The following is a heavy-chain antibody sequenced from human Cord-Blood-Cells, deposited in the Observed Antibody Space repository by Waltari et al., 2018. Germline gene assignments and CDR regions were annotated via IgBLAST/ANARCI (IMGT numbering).Heavy chain of an antibody. Sequence: QVQLQQWGAGLLTPSATLSPTCAVYGGSFLGYYWSWIRQPPGKGLEWIGKINHSGSTNYNPSLKRRVTISVDTSKNQFPLKLSSVTAADTAVYYCARGGGSYYNWFDPWGQGTLVTVSS. CDR1: GGSFLGYY. V-gene: IGHV4-34*01. J-gene: IGHJ5*02. CDR3: ARGGGSYYNWFDP. CDR2: INHSGST. D-gene: IGHD1-26*01.